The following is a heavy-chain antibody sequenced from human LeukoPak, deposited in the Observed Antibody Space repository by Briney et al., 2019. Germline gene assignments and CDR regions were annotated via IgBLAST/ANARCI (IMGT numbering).Heavy chain of an antibody. CDR2: FDPEDGET. Sequence: ASVTVTCTVSGYTLTELSMHWVRQAPGKGREWMGGFDPEDGETIYAQKFQGRVTMTEYTSTHTAYMELSSLRSEDTAVYYCAATYFYDSPLAFDIRGQGTMVTVSS. CDR3: AATYFYDSPLAFDI. V-gene: IGHV1-24*01. CDR1: GYTLTELS. J-gene: IGHJ3*02. D-gene: IGHD3-22*01.